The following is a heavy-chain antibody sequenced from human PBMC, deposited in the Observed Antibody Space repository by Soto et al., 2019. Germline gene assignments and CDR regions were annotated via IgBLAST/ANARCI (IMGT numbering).Heavy chain of an antibody. D-gene: IGHD3-10*01. CDR1: GYSFTRYW. V-gene: IGHV5-51*01. J-gene: IGHJ6*02. CDR2: IYPRDSDI. CDR3: ARRGEGLYYYYGMDV. Sequence: GESLKISCHGSGYSFTRYWIVCVRQMPGKGLEWMGSIYPRDSDIRYSPSFQGQVTLSADKSITTAYLQWGSLKASDTAIYYCARRGEGLYYYYGMDVWGLGTSVTVSS.